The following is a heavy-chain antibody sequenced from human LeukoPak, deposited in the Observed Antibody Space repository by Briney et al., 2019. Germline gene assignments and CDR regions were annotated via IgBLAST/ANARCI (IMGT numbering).Heavy chain of an antibody. J-gene: IGHJ4*02. V-gene: IGHV1-8*01. CDR3: AKSWSSSPPRGGFDY. CDR2: MNPNSGNT. D-gene: IGHD6-6*01. Sequence: ASVKVSCKASGYTFTSYDINWVRQATGQGLEWMGWMNPNSGNTGYAQKFQGRVTMTRNTSISTAYMELSSLRAEDTAVYYCAKSWSSSPPRGGFDYWGQGTLVTVSS. CDR1: GYTFTSYD.